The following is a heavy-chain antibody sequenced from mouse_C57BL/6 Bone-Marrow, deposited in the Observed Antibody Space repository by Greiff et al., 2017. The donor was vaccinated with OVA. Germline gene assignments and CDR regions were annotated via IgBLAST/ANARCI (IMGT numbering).Heavy chain of an antibody. CDR1: GYTFTDYY. CDR3: ARDGYDPCDY. D-gene: IGHD2-2*01. J-gene: IGHJ2*01. Sequence: EVQLQQSGPELVKPGASVKISCKASGYTFTDYYMNWVKQSHGKSLEWIGDINPNNGGTSYNQKFKGKATLTVNKSSSPAYMELRSLTSEDSAVYYCARDGYDPCDYWGQGTTLTVSS. CDR2: INPNNGGT. V-gene: IGHV1-26*01.